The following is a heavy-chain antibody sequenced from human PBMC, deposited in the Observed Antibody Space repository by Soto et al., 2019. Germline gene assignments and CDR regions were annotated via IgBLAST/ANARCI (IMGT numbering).Heavy chain of an antibody. CDR2: IIPIFGTA. J-gene: IGHJ4*02. CDR1: VGTFSSYA. D-gene: IGHD2-15*01. Sequence: QVQLVQSGAEVKKPGSSVKVSCKASVGTFSSYAISWVRQATGQGLEWMGGIIPIFGTANYAQKLQGRVTITADKSTSTAYMELSSLRSEDTAVYYCAREVVAATGLGYWGQGTLVTVSS. CDR3: AREVVAATGLGY. V-gene: IGHV1-69*06.